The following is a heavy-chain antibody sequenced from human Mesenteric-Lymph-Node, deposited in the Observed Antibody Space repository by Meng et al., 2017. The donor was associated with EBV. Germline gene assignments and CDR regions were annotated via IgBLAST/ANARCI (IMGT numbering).Heavy chain of an antibody. CDR3: AIAFSSSWALDY. Sequence: EVQLVESGGCLVQPGGSLRLSCAASGLTFSSYWMHWVRQVPRKGLVWVSRINSDGSSTTYADSVKGRFTVSRGNAKNTLFLQMNSLRAEDTAVYYCAIAFSSSWALDYWGQGPLVTVSS. J-gene: IGHJ4*02. D-gene: IGHD6-13*01. V-gene: IGHV3-74*01. CDR1: GLTFSSYW. CDR2: INSDGSST.